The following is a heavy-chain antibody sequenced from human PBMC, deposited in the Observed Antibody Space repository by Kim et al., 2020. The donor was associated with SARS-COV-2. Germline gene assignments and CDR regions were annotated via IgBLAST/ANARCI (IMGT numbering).Heavy chain of an antibody. J-gene: IGHJ4*02. Sequence: SETLSLTCTVSGGSISSSSYYWGWIRQPPGKGLEWIGSIYYSGSTYYNPSLKSRVTISVDTSKNQFSLKLSSVTAADTAVYYCASVASAYYYGSGSTYYFDYWGQGTLVTVSS. V-gene: IGHV4-39*01. CDR1: GGSISSSSYY. CDR2: IYYSGST. D-gene: IGHD3-10*01. CDR3: ASVASAYYYGSGSTYYFDY.